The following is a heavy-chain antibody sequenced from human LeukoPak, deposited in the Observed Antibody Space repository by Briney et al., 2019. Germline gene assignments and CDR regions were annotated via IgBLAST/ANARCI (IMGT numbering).Heavy chain of an antibody. CDR1: GYTFTGYY. V-gene: IGHV1-2*02. CDR3: ARRGAISDAFDI. CDR2: INPNSGGT. Sequence: GASVKVSCKASGYTFTGYYMHWVRQAPGQGLEWMGWINPNSGGTNYAQKLQGRVTMTTDTSTSTAYMELRSLRSDDTAVYYCARRGAISDAFDIWGQGTMVTVSS. D-gene: IGHD3-10*01. J-gene: IGHJ3*02.